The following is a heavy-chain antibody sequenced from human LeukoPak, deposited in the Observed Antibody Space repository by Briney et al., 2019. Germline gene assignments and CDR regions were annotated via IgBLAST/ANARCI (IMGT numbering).Heavy chain of an antibody. CDR1: GYTFTSYG. D-gene: IGHD2-2*01. V-gene: IGHV1-18*04. Sequence: GSVTVSCKASGYTFTSYGISGVRQAPGQGGEWMGWINAYNGNTNYAQKLQGRVIMTTDTSTSTAYMELRSLRSDDTAVYYCARAGGVVVPAAIFDYWGQGTLVTVSS. CDR3: ARAGGVVVPAAIFDY. CDR2: INAYNGNT. J-gene: IGHJ4*02.